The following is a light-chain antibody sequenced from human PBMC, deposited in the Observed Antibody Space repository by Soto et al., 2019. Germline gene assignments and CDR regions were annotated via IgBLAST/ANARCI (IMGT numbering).Light chain of an antibody. J-gene: IGKJ1*01. CDR3: QQYSSSTT. V-gene: IGKV1-5*01. CDR2: GAS. CDR1: RSISPW. Sequence: DIQMTQSPFTLSASVGDRVTIACRASRSISPWLAWYQQKPGKPPKLLIYGASSLAAGVPSRFSGSGSGTDFTLTISSLQPDDFASYYCQQYSSSTTFGQGTKVDIK.